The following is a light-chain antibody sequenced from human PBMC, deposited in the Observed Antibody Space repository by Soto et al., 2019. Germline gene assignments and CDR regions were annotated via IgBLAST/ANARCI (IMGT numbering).Light chain of an antibody. J-gene: IGLJ1*01. CDR3: QSYDSSLSAPYV. Sequence: QSVLTQPPSVSGAPGQRVTISCTGSSSNIGAGYDVHWYQQLPGTAPKLLIYGNSNRPSGVPDRFSGSKSGTSASLAITGLQAEDEAYYYCQSYDSSLSAPYVFGTGTKVPF. CDR2: GNS. V-gene: IGLV1-40*01. CDR1: SSNIGAGYD.